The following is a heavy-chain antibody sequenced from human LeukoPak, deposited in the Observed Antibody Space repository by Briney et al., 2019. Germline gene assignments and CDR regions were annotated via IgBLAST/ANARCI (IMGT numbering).Heavy chain of an antibody. CDR1: GYTFTGYY. CDR2: INPNSGGT. D-gene: IGHD2-2*01. CDR3: AREEVKGFCSSPSSFPRGY. V-gene: IGHV1-2*02. J-gene: IGHJ4*02. Sequence: GASVKVSCKASGYTFTGYYMHWVRQAPGQGLEWMGWINPNSGGTNYAQKFQGRVTMTRDTSISTAYMELSRLRSDDTAVYYCAREEVKGFCSSPSSFPRGYWGKGPRVPVSS.